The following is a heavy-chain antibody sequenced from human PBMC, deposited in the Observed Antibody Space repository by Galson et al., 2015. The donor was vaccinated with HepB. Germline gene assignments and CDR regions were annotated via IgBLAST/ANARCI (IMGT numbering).Heavy chain of an antibody. Sequence: SLRLSCAASGFTFSSYGMHWVRQAPGKGLEWVAFIRYDGSNKYYADSVKGRFTISRDNSKNTLYLQMNSLRAEDTAVYYCAKCRVSGSYFVFGYYYGMDVWGQGTTVTVSS. CDR1: GFTFSSYG. CDR2: IRYDGSNK. D-gene: IGHD1-26*01. CDR3: AKCRVSGSYFVFGYYYGMDV. V-gene: IGHV3-30*02. J-gene: IGHJ6*02.